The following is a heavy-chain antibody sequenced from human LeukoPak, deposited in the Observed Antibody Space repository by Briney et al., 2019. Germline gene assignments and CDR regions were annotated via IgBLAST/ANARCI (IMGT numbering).Heavy chain of an antibody. CDR2: IYSGGST. CDR1: GGSFSSYY. CDR3: YIDDSNGSGYCFAY. Sequence: GGSLRLSCAVSGGSFSSYYSSWIRQAPGKGLEWVSVIYSGGSTNYAESVKGRFTISRDKSKNTLYLQMNSMRAEGTAVYYCYIDDSNGSGYCFAYWGQGTLVTVSS. V-gene: IGHV3-53*01. J-gene: IGHJ4*02. D-gene: IGHD3-10*01.